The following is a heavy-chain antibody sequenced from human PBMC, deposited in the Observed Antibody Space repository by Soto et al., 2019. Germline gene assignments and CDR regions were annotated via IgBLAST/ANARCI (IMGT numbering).Heavy chain of an antibody. CDR3: ARDSDDSLTGQKRYFDF. D-gene: IGHD3-9*01. CDR2: ISWDGGIT. V-gene: IGHV3-43*01. Sequence: GGSLRLSCAASGFTFEDYTMHWVRQGPGKGPEWISLISWDGGITDYSDSVKGRFISSRDNSKNSLYLQMNSLTSDDAALYFCARDSDDSLTGQKRYFDFWGQGTLVTVSS. J-gene: IGHJ4*02. CDR1: GFTFEDYT.